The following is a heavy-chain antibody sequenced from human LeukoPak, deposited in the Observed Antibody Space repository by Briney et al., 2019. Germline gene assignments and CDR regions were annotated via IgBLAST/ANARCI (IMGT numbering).Heavy chain of an antibody. CDR1: GYTFTSYY. CDR2: INPRGGTT. J-gene: IGHJ3*02. V-gene: IGHV1-46*01. CDR3: ARDLSSSQTYCASDI. Sequence: ASVKVSCKASGYTFTSYYMHWVRQAPGQGLEWMGIINPRGGTTTYAQNFQGRVTMTRDTSTSTVYMELSNLRSEDTAVYYCARDLSSSQTYCASDIWGQGTMVTVSS. D-gene: IGHD6-13*01.